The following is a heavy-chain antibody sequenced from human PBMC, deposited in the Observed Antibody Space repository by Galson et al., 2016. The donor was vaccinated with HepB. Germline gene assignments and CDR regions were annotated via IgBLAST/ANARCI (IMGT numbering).Heavy chain of an antibody. CDR2: ISGYNGDT. Sequence: SVKASCKASGYTFNRYGVNWVRQGPGQRLEWMGWISGYNGDTNYAQKFQDRVTLTTDKSTRTAYMELRSLRSDDTAVYYCAREELGYGTFNFGGYKGSDFWGQGTLVTVSS. CDR3: AREELGYGTFNFGGYKGSDF. D-gene: IGHD3-10*01. J-gene: IGHJ4*02. CDR1: GYTFNRYG. V-gene: IGHV1-18*01.